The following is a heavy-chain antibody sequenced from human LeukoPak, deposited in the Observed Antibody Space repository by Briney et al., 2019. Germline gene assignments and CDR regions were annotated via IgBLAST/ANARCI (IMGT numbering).Heavy chain of an antibody. CDR3: ARRQGDAWSGYVLNV. CDR2: MDHSGST. D-gene: IGHD3-3*01. CDR1: GGAFSGNY. J-gene: IGHJ6*04. Sequence: SETLSVTCAVYGGAFSGNYWSWIRQPPGKGLEWIGEMDHSGSTNYNPSLKSRVTISVDTSKNHFSLKLSSVTAADTAVYYCARRQGDAWSGYVLNVWGEGTTVTVSS. V-gene: IGHV4-34*01.